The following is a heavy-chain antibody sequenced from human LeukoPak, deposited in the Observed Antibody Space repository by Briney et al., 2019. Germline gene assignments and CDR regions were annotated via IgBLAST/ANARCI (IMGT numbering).Heavy chain of an antibody. CDR2: INPNSGGT. V-gene: IGHV1-2*02. J-gene: IGHJ4*02. Sequence: GASVKVSCKASGGTFSSYAISWVRQAPGQGLEWMGWINPNSGGTNYAQKFQGRVTMTRDTSISTAYMELSRLRSDDTAVYYCARETDGTAAHEQFDYWGQGTLVTVSS. D-gene: IGHD6-13*01. CDR1: GGTFSSYA. CDR3: ARETDGTAAHEQFDY.